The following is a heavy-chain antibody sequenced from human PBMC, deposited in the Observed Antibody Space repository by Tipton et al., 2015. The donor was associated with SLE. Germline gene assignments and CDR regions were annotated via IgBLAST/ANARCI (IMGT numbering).Heavy chain of an antibody. J-gene: IGHJ2*01. CDR3: ARDRRGWYFDL. Sequence: TLSLTCAVYGGSISSRNWWSWIRQPPGKGLEWIGEIDHSGSTNYNPSLESRVTISIDKSRNQFSLKLNSVTAADTAVYYCARDRRGWYFDLWGRGTLVTVSS. CDR1: GGSISSRNW. CDR2: IDHSGST. D-gene: IGHD3-10*01. V-gene: IGHV4-4*02.